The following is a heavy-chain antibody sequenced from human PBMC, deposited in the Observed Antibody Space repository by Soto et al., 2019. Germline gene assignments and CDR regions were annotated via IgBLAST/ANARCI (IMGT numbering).Heavy chain of an antibody. J-gene: IGHJ6*02. D-gene: IGHD6-19*01. Sequence: GGSLRLSCAASGFTFSSYGMHWVRQAPGRWLEWVAVISYDGSNKYYADSVKGRFTISRDNSKNTLYLQMNSLRAEDTAVYYCAKDLSGYSSGWYYYYYGMDVWGQGXTVTVYS. CDR3: AKDLSGYSSGWYYYYYGMDV. CDR1: GFTFSSYG. V-gene: IGHV3-30*18. CDR2: ISYDGSNK.